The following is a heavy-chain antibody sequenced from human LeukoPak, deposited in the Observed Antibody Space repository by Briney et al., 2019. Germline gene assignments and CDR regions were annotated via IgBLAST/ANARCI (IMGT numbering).Heavy chain of an antibody. J-gene: IGHJ4*02. CDR2: INPNSGGT. V-gene: IGHV1-2*02. CDR1: GYTFTAYY. CDR3: ASARDSGSYPSPFDY. Sequence: GASLKVSCKASGYTFTAYYMHWVRQAPGQGLEWMGWINPNSGGTNYPQKFQGRVTMTRDTSISTAYMDLSRLRSADTAVYYCASARDSGSYPSPFDYWGRGTVVTVSS. D-gene: IGHD1-26*01.